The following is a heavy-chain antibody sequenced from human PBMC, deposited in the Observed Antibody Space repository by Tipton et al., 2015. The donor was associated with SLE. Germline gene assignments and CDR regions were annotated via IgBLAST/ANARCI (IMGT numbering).Heavy chain of an antibody. J-gene: IGHJ3*02. CDR3: ARQGDGSGSYYYAFDI. CDR1: GGSISSSSYY. V-gene: IGHV4-39*01. Sequence: GLVKPSETLSLTCTVSGGSISSSSYYWGWIRQPPGKGLEWIGSIYYSGSTYYNPSLRSRVTISVDTSKNQFSLKLSSVTAAGTAVYYCARQGDGSGSYYYAFDIWGQGTMVTLSS. D-gene: IGHD3-10*01. CDR2: IYYSGST.